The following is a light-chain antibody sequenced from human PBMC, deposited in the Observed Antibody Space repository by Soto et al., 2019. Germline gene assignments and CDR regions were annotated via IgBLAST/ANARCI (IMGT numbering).Light chain of an antibody. Sequence: DLQMTQSPSTLSASVGDRVTITCRASQSISNWLAWYQQKAGKAPKLLIYDAASLESGVPSRFSGSGSGTEFTLTISSLQPDDFATYYCQQYNSYSGTFGQGTKVEIK. CDR3: QQYNSYSGT. V-gene: IGKV1-5*01. J-gene: IGKJ1*01. CDR1: QSISNW. CDR2: DAA.